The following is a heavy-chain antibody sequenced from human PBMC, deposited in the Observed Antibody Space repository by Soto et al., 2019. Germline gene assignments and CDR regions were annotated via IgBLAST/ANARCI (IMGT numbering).Heavy chain of an antibody. CDR3: ARAGRGAVAGMWLSAPALHNWFDP. Sequence: ASVKVSCKASGYTFNGYYMHWVRQAPGQGLEWMGWINPNSGSTNYAQKFQGRIAMTRDTSISTAYMEVRRLRSDDTAVYYCARAGRGAVAGMWLSAPALHNWFDPWGQGTLVTVSS. V-gene: IGHV1-2*02. CDR1: GYTFNGYY. J-gene: IGHJ5*02. CDR2: INPNSGST. D-gene: IGHD6-19*01.